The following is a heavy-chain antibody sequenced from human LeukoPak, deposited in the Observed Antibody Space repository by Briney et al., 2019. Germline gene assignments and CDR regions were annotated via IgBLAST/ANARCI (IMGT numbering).Heavy chain of an antibody. D-gene: IGHD3-10*01. CDR3: AGYYYGSGSPIKDY. CDR1: GGSFSGYY. J-gene: IGHJ4*02. V-gene: IGHV4-34*01. Sequence: SETLSLTCAVYGGSFSGYYWSWIRQPPGKGLEWIGEINHSGSTNYNPSLKSRVTISVDTSKNQFSLKLSSVTAADTAVYYCAGYYYGSGSPIKDYWGQGILVTVSS. CDR2: INHSGST.